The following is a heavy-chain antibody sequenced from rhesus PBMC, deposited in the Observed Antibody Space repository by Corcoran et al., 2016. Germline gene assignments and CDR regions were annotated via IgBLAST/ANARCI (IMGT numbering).Heavy chain of an antibody. CDR2: ILGSGGST. Sequence: QLQLQESGPRLVKPSETLSLTCAVSCVSISSNYWSWIRPPPGKGLEWIGRILGSGGSTDYNPSLKSRVTISTDTSKNQLSLKLSSVTAADTAVYYCARITWSSGLDSWGQGVVVTVSS. CDR1: CVSISSNY. CDR3: ARITWSSGLDS. V-gene: IGHV4-173*01. D-gene: IGHD3-9*01. J-gene: IGHJ6*01.